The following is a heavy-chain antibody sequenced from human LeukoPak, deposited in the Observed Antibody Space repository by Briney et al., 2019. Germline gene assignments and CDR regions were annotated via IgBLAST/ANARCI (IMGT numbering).Heavy chain of an antibody. CDR2: IYNSGST. D-gene: IGHD2/OR15-2a*01. J-gene: IGHJ5*02. Sequence: SETLSLTCTVSGDSISSNYWSWIRQPPGKGLEWIGYIYNSGSTKYNPSLKSRVTISVDTSKNQFSLRLTSVTAADTAVYYCALRRLTSAQIIEDNWFDPWGQGTLVTVSS. CDR1: GDSISSNY. CDR3: ALRRLTSAQIIEDNWFDP. V-gene: IGHV4-59*01.